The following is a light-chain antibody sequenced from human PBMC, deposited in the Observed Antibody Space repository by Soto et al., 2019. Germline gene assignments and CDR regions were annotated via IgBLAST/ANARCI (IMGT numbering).Light chain of an antibody. V-gene: IGKV1-33*01. CDR1: QDISNY. CDR2: DAS. J-gene: IGKJ1*01. Sequence: DVQMTQSPSSLSASVGDRVTITCQASQDISNYLNWYQQKPGKAPKLLIFDASNLETGVPSRFRGGGSGTHFTLTISSLQPEDFATYYCLQHYNFSWTFGQGTKVDIK. CDR3: LQHYNFSWT.